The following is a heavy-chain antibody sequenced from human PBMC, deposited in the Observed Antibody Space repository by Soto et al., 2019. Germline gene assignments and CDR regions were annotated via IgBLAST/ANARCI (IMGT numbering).Heavy chain of an antibody. J-gene: IGHJ4*02. CDR3: ARAWGLETFDY. V-gene: IGHV1-18*01. D-gene: IGHD1-1*01. Sequence: QVQLVQSGAEVKKPGASVKVSCKASGYTFTSYGISWVRQAPGQGLEWMGWISAYNGNTNYAQKLQGRVTMTTDTATSTGYMVLRSLRSDDTAVYYCARAWGLETFDYWCRGTRDTVSS. CDR1: GYTFTSYG. CDR2: ISAYNGNT.